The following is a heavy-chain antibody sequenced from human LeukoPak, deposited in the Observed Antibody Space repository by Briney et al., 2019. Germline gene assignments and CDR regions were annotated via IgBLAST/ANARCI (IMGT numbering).Heavy chain of an antibody. J-gene: IGHJ3*02. Sequence: GGSLRLSCAASGFTFSSYAISWVRQAPGQGLEWMGWISAYNGNTNYAQKLQGRVTMTTDTSTSTAYMELRSLRSDDTAVYYCARAYSSTLYATFDIWGQGTMVTVSS. V-gene: IGHV1-18*01. CDR1: GFTFSSYA. CDR2: ISAYNGNT. D-gene: IGHD6-13*01. CDR3: ARAYSSTLYATFDI.